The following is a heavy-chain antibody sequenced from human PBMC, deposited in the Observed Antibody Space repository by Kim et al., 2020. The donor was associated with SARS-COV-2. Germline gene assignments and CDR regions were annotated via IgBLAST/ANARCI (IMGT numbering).Heavy chain of an antibody. CDR2: IYYSGST. CDR1: GGSISSYY. J-gene: IGHJ3*02. CDR3: ARESVPPNDAFDI. Sequence: SETLSLTCTVSGGSISSYYWSWIRQPPGKGLEWIGYIYYSGSTNYNPSLKSRVTISVDTSKNQFSLKLSSVTAADTAVYYCARESVPPNDAFDIWGQGTMVTVSS. V-gene: IGHV4-59*01. D-gene: IGHD2-2*01.